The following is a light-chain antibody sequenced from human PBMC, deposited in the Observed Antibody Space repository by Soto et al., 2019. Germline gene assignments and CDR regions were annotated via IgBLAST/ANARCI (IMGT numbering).Light chain of an antibody. CDR2: GAS. V-gene: IGKV1-9*01. Sequence: DIQLTKSPPYLSASVGDRVTIICRASQGISSFLAWYQQKQGRAPKLLVYGASTVERGVPSRFSGSGSGAEFTLTISSLQPEDFATYYCQQVNSYPFTFGPGTRVDIK. CDR1: QGISSF. J-gene: IGKJ3*01. CDR3: QQVNSYPFT.